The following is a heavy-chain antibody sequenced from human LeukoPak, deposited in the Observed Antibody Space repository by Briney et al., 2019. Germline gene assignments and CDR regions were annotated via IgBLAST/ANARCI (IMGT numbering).Heavy chain of an antibody. V-gene: IGHV4-34*01. Sequence: SETLSLTCAVYGGPLKGYYWTWIRQPPGKGLEWIGEVDPSGSNNYNPSLKSRVTISVDTSKKQFSLKMNSVTAADTALYYCARGRLTTIVVVNYSYFYMDVWGKATTATVAS. CDR1: GGPLKGYY. CDR3: ARGRLTTIVVVNYSYFYMDV. D-gene: IGHD3-22*01. CDR2: VDPSGSN. J-gene: IGHJ6*03.